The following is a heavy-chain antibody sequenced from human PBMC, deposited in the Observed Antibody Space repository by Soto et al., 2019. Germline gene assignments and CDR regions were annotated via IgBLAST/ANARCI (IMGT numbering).Heavy chain of an antibody. Sequence: QVQLVQSGAEVKKPGSSVKVSCKASGGTFSSYTISWVRQAPXXXXXWXGRIIPILGIANYAQKFQGRVTITADKSTSTAYMELSSLRSEDTAVYYCAREEYYYGSGAFFDYWGQGTLVTVSS. CDR1: GGTFSSYT. D-gene: IGHD3-10*01. V-gene: IGHV1-69*08. J-gene: IGHJ4*02. CDR3: AREEYYYGSGAFFDY. CDR2: IIPILGIA.